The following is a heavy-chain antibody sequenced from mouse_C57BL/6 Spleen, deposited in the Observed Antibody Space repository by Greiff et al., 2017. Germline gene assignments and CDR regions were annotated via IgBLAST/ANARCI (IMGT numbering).Heavy chain of an antibody. D-gene: IGHD2-3*01. CDR3: ARWDGYYYFDY. Sequence: QVQLQQPGAELVMPGASVKLSCKASGYTFTSYWMHWVKQRPGQGLEWIGEIDPSDSYTNYNQKFKGKSTLTVDKSSSTAYMPLSSLTSEDSAVYYCARWDGYYYFDYWGQGTTLTVSS. CDR1: GYTFTSYW. J-gene: IGHJ2*01. V-gene: IGHV1-69*01. CDR2: IDPSDSYT.